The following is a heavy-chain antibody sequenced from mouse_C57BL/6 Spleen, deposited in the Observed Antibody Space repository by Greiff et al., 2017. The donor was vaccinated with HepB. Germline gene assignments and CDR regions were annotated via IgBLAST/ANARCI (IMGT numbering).Heavy chain of an antibody. J-gene: IGHJ2*01. D-gene: IGHD1-1*01. Sequence: EVQRVESGGGLVKPGGSLKLSCAASGFTFSSYAMSWVRQTPEKRLEWVATISDGGSYTYYPDNVKGRFTISRDNAKNNLYLQMSHLKSEDTAMYYCARASSYYYFDYWGQGTTLTVSS. CDR1: GFTFSSYA. V-gene: IGHV5-4*01. CDR2: ISDGGSYT. CDR3: ARASSYYYFDY.